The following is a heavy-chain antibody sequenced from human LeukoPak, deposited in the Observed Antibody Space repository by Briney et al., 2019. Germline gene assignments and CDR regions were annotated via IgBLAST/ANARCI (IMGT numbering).Heavy chain of an antibody. V-gene: IGHV3-30*03. Sequence: PGTSLRLSCAASGFTFSLYGMDWVRQAPGKGLEWLAVILYDGTDKFYADSVRGRFTISRDNSQNTLYLQMNSLRPEDTAIYYCARDSFIQNDYDRGGYYSSAFDIWGQGTLVSVSS. CDR2: ILYDGTDK. D-gene: IGHD3-22*01. CDR1: GFTFSLYG. CDR3: ARDSFIQNDYDRGGYYSSAFDI. J-gene: IGHJ3*02.